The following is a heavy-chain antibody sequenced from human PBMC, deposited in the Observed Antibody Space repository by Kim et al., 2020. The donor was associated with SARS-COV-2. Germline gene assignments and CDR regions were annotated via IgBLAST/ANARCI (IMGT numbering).Heavy chain of an antibody. J-gene: IGHJ4*02. D-gene: IGHD5-18*01. V-gene: IGHV3-23*01. Sequence: GGSLRLSCAASGFPFGIYAMSWVRQAPGKGLEWVSTISNSGDNTHHADSVKGRFAISRDNSKNMLYLQMDSLRAEDTAVYYCVRDLTYNYSYWGQGTLVTVSS. CDR3: VRDLTYNYSY. CDR1: GFPFGIYA. CDR2: ISNSGDNT.